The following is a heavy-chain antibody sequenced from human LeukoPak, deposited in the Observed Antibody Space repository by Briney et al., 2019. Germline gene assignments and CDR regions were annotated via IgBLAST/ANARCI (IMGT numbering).Heavy chain of an antibody. CDR2: ISWNGGST. Sequence: GGSLRLSCAASGFTFDDYAMHWVRQAPRKGPEWVSLISWNGGSTYYADSVKGRFTISRDNSKNSLYLQMNSLRAEDTALYYCAKDMAAYYYASGNIDYWGQGTLVTVSS. D-gene: IGHD3-10*01. J-gene: IGHJ4*02. CDR1: GFTFDDYA. CDR3: AKDMAAYYYASGNIDY. V-gene: IGHV3-43D*03.